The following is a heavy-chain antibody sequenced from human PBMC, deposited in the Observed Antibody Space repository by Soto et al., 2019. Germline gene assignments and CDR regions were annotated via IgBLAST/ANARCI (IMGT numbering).Heavy chain of an antibody. Sequence: VQLVESGGDLVQPGGSLRLSCAASGFTFSSYEMNWVRQAPGKGLEWVSYISSTGTSMDYADSVKDRFTISRDNAKNSLFLQLNSLRDEDTAVYYCARESHFIDYWGQGTLVSVSA. CDR2: ISSTGTSM. J-gene: IGHJ4*02. CDR1: GFTFSSYE. V-gene: IGHV3-48*03. CDR3: ARESHFIDY.